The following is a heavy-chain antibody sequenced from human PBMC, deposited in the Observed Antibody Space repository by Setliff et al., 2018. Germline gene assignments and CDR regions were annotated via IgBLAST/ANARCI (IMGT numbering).Heavy chain of an antibody. CDR3: ARGSIVGPTRGDFDF. D-gene: IGHD1-26*01. CDR1: GGTLTTFTTYS. Sequence: VKVSCKASGGTLTTFTTYSLIWVRQAPGQGLEWMGGIIPTTGTTNYAQRFQGRITIGTDESSSTVYMEMSRLKSEDTAVYYCARGSIVGPTRGDFDFWGLGTLVTVS. CDR2: IIPTTGTT. J-gene: IGHJ4*02. V-gene: IGHV1-69*16.